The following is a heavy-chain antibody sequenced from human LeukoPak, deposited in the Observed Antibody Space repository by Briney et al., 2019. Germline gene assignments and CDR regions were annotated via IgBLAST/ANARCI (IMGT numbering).Heavy chain of an antibody. Sequence: SETLSLTCTVSGGSISSGDYYWSWIRQPPGKGLEWIGYIYYSGSTYYNPSLKSRVTISVDTSKNQFSLKLSSVTAADTAVYYCARFIVGAATYYFDYWGQGTLVTVSS. J-gene: IGHJ4*02. CDR3: ARFIVGAATYYFDY. D-gene: IGHD1-26*01. V-gene: IGHV4-30-4*01. CDR2: IYYSGST. CDR1: GGSISSGDYY.